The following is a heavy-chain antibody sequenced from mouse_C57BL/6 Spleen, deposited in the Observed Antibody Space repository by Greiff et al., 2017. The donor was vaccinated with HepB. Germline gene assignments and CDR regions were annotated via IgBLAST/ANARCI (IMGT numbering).Heavy chain of an antibody. CDR3: ASGELYYEYAVFAY. J-gene: IGHJ3*01. D-gene: IGHD2-4*01. Sequence: QVQLQQPGAELVRPGSSVKLSCKASGYTFTSYWMHWVKQRPKQGLEWIGNIDPSDSETNYNQKFKDKATLTVDNSSSTAYMQLSSLTSEDSAVYYCASGELYYEYAVFAYWGQGTLVTVSA. CDR2: IDPSDSET. V-gene: IGHV1-52*01. CDR1: GYTFTSYW.